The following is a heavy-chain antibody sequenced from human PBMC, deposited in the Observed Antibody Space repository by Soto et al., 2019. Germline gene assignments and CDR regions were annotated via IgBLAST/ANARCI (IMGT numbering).Heavy chain of an antibody. CDR2: IKHDGST. J-gene: IGHJ4*02. CDR3: ARDRGYSFDY. CDR1: GFTGFTFSSYW. D-gene: IGHD5-18*01. V-gene: IGHV3-74*01. Sequence: GGSLRLSCAASGFTGFTFSSYWMHWVRQAPGKGLVWVSHIKHDGSTTYADSVKGRFTISRDNAKNTVFLQMNSLRGEDTAVYYCARDRGYSFDYWGQGALVTVSS.